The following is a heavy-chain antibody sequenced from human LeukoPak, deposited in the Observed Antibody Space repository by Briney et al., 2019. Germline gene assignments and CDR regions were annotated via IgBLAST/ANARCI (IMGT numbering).Heavy chain of an antibody. Sequence: GASVKVSCKASGYTFTGYYMHWVRQAPGQGLEWMGRINPNSGGTNYAQKFQGRDTMTRDTSISTAHMELSRLRSDDTAVYYCAREAATIFGVVIMSWFDPWGQGTLVTVSS. CDR1: GYTFTGYY. V-gene: IGHV1-2*06. J-gene: IGHJ5*02. CDR2: INPNSGGT. CDR3: AREAATIFGVVIMSWFDP. D-gene: IGHD3-3*01.